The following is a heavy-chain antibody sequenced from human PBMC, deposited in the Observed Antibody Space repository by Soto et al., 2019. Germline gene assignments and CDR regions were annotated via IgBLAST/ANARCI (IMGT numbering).Heavy chain of an antibody. CDR1: GGTFSSYA. V-gene: IGHV1-69*01. CDR2: IIPIFGTA. CDR3: ARDVGCSSTSCYGQTKFDP. D-gene: IGHD2-2*01. J-gene: IGHJ5*02. Sequence: SVKVSFNASGGTFSSYAISLVRHAPGQGLEWMGGIIPIFGTANYAQKFQGRVTITADESTSTAYMELSSLRSEDTAVYYCARDVGCSSTSCYGQTKFDPWGQGTLVTVSS.